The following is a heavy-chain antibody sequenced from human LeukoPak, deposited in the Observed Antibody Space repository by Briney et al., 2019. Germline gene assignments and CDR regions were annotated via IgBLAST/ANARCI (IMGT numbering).Heavy chain of an antibody. CDR3: ARVAAAADASDI. CDR1: WFTLRDYY. D-gene: IGHD6-13*01. J-gene: IGHJ3*02. Sequence: GGSVRLSCAACWFTLRDYYMSWIRQAPGKGLEGVSYMSSSGSTIYYADSVKGRFTISSDNAKNSLYLQMNSLRAEYTAVYDCARVAAAADASDIWGQGTMVTVSS. V-gene: IGHV3-11*01. CDR2: MSSSGSTI.